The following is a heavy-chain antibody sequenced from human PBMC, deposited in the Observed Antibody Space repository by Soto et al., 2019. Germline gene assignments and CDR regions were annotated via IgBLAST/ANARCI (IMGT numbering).Heavy chain of an antibody. V-gene: IGHV2-70*11. CDR1: GFSLSTSGMC. CDR3: ARFRTQLREIDY. CDR2: IDWDDDK. D-gene: IGHD2-21*01. J-gene: IGHJ4*02. Sequence: KSGPTLVNPTQTLTLTCTFSGFSLSTSGMCVSWIRQPPGKALEWLARIDWDDDKYYSTSLKTRLTISKDTTKNQVVLTMTNMDPVDTATYYCARFRTQLREIDYWGQGTLVTVSS.